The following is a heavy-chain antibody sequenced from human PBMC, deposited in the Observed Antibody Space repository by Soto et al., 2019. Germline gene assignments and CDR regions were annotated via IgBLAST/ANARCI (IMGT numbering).Heavy chain of an antibody. V-gene: IGHV1-8*01. CDR1: GYTFTSYD. J-gene: IGHJ6*03. D-gene: IGHD2-8*01. CDR2: MNPNSGNT. CDR3: ARGQRCTNGVCYYYYYADV. Sequence: ASVKVSCKASGYTFTSYDINWVRQATGQGLEWMGWMNPNSGNTGYAQKFQGRVTMTRNTSISTAYMELSSLRSEDTAVYYCARGQRCTNGVCYYYYYADVWGKGTTVTVSS.